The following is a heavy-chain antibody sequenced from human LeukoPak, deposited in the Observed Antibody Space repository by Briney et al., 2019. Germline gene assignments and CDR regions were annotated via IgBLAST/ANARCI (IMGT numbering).Heavy chain of an antibody. CDR2: IWFDGNNK. V-gene: IGHV3-33*01. Sequence: PGRSLRLSCAASGFTLSSYGMHWVRQAPGKGLEWVAVIWFDGNNKYYADSVKGRFTISRDNSKNTLYLQMNSLRVEDTAVYYCARDKHQLLHSYYYAMDVWGQGTSVTVSS. J-gene: IGHJ6*02. D-gene: IGHD2-2*01. CDR3: ARDKHQLLHSYYYAMDV. CDR1: GFTLSSYG.